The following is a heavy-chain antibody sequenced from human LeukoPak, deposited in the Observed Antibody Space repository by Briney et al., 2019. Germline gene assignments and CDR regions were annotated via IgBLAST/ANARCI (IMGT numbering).Heavy chain of an antibody. D-gene: IGHD1/OR15-1a*01. CDR2: INPNSGGT. CDR3: ARTAPGTSLGGYYYYMDV. Sequence: ASVKVSCKASGYTFTGYYMHWVRQAPGQGLEWMGWINPNSGGTNYAQKLQGRVTMTRDTSISTAYMELSRLRSDDTAVYYCARTAPGTSLGGYYYYMDVWGKGTTVTVSS. CDR1: GYTFTGYY. J-gene: IGHJ6*03. V-gene: IGHV1-2*02.